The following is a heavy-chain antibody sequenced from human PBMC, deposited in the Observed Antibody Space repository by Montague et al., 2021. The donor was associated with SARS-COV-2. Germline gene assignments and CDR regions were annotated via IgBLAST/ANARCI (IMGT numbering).Heavy chain of an antibody. V-gene: IGHV4-4*02. CDR2: IYHSGST. D-gene: IGHD3-22*01. CDR1: GGSISSSNW. CDR3: ARAPRDYYYDSSGYYYYYYGMDV. Sequence: SETLSLTCAVSGGSISSSNWWSWVRQPPGKGLEWIGEIYHSGSTXYNPSLKSRVTISVDKSKNQFSLKLSSVTAADTAVYYCARAPRDYYYDSSGYYYYYYGMDVWGQGTTVTVSS. J-gene: IGHJ6*02.